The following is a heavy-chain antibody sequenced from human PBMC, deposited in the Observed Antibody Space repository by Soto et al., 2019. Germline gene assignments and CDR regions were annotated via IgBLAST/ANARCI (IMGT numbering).Heavy chain of an antibody. CDR2: LSGSGGTT. D-gene: IGHD6-13*01. J-gene: IGHJ4*02. CDR1: GFTFSSYA. Sequence: EVQLLESGGVLVQPGGSLRLSCAASGFTFSSYAMSWVRQAPGKWLEWVPGLSGSGGTTYYADSVKGRFTISRDNSKNTLYLQINSLRAGDTAVYYCAKEVAAGGTISRYFDYCGQGPLVTVSS. V-gene: IGHV3-23*01. CDR3: AKEVAAGGTISRYFDY.